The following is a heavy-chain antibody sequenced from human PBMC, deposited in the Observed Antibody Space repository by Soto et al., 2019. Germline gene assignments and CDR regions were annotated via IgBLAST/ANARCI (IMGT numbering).Heavy chain of an antibody. CDR2: ISAGGEDT. CDR3: AKEKAARRPFDY. D-gene: IGHD6-6*01. J-gene: IGHJ4*02. V-gene: IGHV3-23*01. CDR1: GFTFGSFG. Sequence: LRLSCGASGFTFGSFGMAWVRQAPGKGLEFLSAISAGGEDTYYADSVKGRFTISRDNSKTTLFLQMDSLSAEDTALYYCAKEKAARRPFDYWGQGTLVTVSS.